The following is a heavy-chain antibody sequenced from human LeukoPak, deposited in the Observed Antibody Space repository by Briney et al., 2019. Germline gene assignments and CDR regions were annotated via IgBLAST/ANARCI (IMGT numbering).Heavy chain of an antibody. CDR1: GYTLTELS. D-gene: IGHD1-26*01. V-gene: IGHV1-24*01. Sequence: GASVKVSRKVSGYTLTELSMHWVRQAPGKGLEWMGGFDPEDGETIYAQKFQGRVTMTEDTSTDTAYMELSSLRSEDTAMYYCARDQKVGATPYFGMDVWGQGTTVTVSS. J-gene: IGHJ6*02. CDR3: ARDQKVGATPYFGMDV. CDR2: FDPEDGET.